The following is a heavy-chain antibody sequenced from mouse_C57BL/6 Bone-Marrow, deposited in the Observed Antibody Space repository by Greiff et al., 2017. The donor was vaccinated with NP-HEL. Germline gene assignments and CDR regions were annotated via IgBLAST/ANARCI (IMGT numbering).Heavy chain of an antibody. Sequence: QVQLQQSGAELVKPGASVKLSCKASGYTFTEYTIHWVKQRSGQGLEWIGWFYPGSGSIKYNEKFKDKATLTADKSSSTVYMELSRLTSEDSAVYFCARHEEEMGTAQATGAMDYWGQGTSVTVSS. CDR2: FYPGSGSI. J-gene: IGHJ4*01. V-gene: IGHV1-62-2*01. CDR1: GYTFTEYT. CDR3: ARHEEEMGTAQATGAMDY. D-gene: IGHD3-2*02.